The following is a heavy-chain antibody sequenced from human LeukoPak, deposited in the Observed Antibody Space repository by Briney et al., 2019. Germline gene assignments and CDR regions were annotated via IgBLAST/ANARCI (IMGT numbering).Heavy chain of an antibody. Sequence: ASVKVSCKASGYTFTGYYMHWVRQAPGQGLEWMGWINPNSGGTNYAQKFQGRVTMTRDTSISTAYMELSRLRSDDTAVYYCARSARWFGEGGEFDYWGQGTLVTVSS. D-gene: IGHD3-10*01. CDR1: GYTFTGYY. CDR3: ARSARWFGEGGEFDY. J-gene: IGHJ4*02. CDR2: INPNSGGT. V-gene: IGHV1-2*02.